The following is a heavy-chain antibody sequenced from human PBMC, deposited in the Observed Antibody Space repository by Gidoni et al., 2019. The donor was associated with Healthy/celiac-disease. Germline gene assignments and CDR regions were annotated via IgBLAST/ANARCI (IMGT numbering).Heavy chain of an antibody. Sequence: QVQLVQSGAEVKKPGASVKVSCKASGYTFTSYYMHWVRQAPGQGLEWMGIINPSGCSTSYAQKFQGRVTMTRDTSTSTVYMELSSLRSEDTAVYYCARDHLVVDTAMEANYYYYYGMDVWGQGTTVTVSS. V-gene: IGHV1-46*01. D-gene: IGHD5-18*01. J-gene: IGHJ6*02. CDR1: GYTFTSYY. CDR2: INPSGCST. CDR3: ARDHLVVDTAMEANYYYYYGMDV.